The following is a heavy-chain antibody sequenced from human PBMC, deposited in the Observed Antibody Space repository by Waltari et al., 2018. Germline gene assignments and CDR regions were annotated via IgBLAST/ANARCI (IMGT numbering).Heavy chain of an antibody. CDR1: GGSISSYY. Sequence: QVQLQESGPGLVKPSETLSLTCTVSGGSISSYYWSWIRQPPGKGLEWIGYIYYSGSTNYNPSPKSRVTISVETSKNQFSLKLSSVTAADTAVYYWARALGYCSGGSCYPAATIDYWGQGTLVTVSS. CDR2: IYYSGST. V-gene: IGHV4-59*01. CDR3: ARALGYCSGGSCYPAATIDY. D-gene: IGHD2-15*01. J-gene: IGHJ4*02.